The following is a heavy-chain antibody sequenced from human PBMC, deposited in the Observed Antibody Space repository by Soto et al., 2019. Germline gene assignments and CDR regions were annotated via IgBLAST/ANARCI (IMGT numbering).Heavy chain of an antibody. Sequence: QLQLQESGPGLVKTSATLSLTCSVSGDSISSSNYYWGWIRQPPGKGPVWIGGIYSIGSTDYNPSLKCRVPLSLDMSKNRFSLQLTSLTAADTAVYYCASYELSPAYFPQFLFDYWGQGTLVTVSA. CDR2: IYSIGST. CDR1: GDSISSSNYY. V-gene: IGHV4-39*02. CDR3: ASYELSPAYFPQFLFDY. J-gene: IGHJ4*02. D-gene: IGHD3-9*01.